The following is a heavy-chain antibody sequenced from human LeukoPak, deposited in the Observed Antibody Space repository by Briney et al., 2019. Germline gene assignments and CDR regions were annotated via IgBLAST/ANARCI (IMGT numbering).Heavy chain of an antibody. CDR3: ARLSSGSYTKSKMFDP. V-gene: IGHV4-39*07. CDR1: GGSILSSSYY. J-gene: IGHJ5*02. D-gene: IGHD1-26*01. CDR2: IYYSGST. Sequence: SETLSLTCTVSGGSILSSSYYWGWIRQPPGKGLEWIGSIYYSGSTNYNPSLKSRVTISVDKSKNQFSLKLSSVTAADTAVYYCARLSSGSYTKSKMFDPWGQGTLVTVSS.